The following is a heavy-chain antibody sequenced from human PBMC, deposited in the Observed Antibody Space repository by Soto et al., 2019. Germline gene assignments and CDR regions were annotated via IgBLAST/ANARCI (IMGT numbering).Heavy chain of an antibody. CDR3: VKGNQLLRYYFEY. V-gene: IGHV3-64D*06. J-gene: IGHJ4*02. CDR1: GFTFSNFA. CDR2: ITSNGDNT. D-gene: IGHD2-2*01. Sequence: PGGSLRLSCSASGFTFSNFAMHWVRQAPGKGLEYVSGITSNGDNTYHADSVQGRFTISRDNSKSTLYLQMTSLRVEDTAVYYCVKGNQLLRYYFEYWGRGAPVTVSS.